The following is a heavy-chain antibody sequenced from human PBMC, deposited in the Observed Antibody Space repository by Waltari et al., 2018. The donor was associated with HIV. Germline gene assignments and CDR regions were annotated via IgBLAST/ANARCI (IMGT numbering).Heavy chain of an antibody. D-gene: IGHD3-10*01. CDR2: IYYSGRT. CDR1: GGSISSGGYY. CDR3: ARGAYYGSRTYSFDF. V-gene: IGHV4-31*03. Sequence: QVQLQESGPGLVKPSQTLSPTCTASGGSISSGGYYWTWILQRPEKGLDYIGNIYYSGRTYYNPSLKSRIIISVDTSKNQFSLKLNSVTAADTAVYYCARGAYYGSRTYSFDFWGQGTLVTVSS. J-gene: IGHJ4*02.